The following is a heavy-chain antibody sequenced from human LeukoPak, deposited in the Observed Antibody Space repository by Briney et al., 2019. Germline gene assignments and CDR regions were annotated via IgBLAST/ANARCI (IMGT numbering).Heavy chain of an antibody. V-gene: IGHV3-23*01. Sequence: GGSLRLSCAASGFTFSSYAMSWVRQAPGKGLEWVSGISGGGGTTFYADSVKGRFTISRDNAKNSLYLQMNSLRAEDTAVYYCARETGGGQYYYFDYWGQGTLVTVSS. CDR3: ARETGGGQYYYFDY. CDR1: GFTFSSYA. D-gene: IGHD2/OR15-2a*01. J-gene: IGHJ4*02. CDR2: ISGGGGTT.